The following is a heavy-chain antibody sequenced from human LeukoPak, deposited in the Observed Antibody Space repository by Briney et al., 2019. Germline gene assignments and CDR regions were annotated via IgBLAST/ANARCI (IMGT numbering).Heavy chain of an antibody. V-gene: IGHV4-39*01. CDR3: ARHSGSGSLSRPFDP. D-gene: IGHD3-10*01. J-gene: IGHJ5*02. CDR1: GDSVTSGTFY. CDR2: VYYTGST. Sequence: SETLSLTCTVSGDSVTSGTFYWAWLRQPPGKGLEWIATVYYTGSTYYNPSLKSRVTISIDTSKNQFSLKLRSVVDPYTAVYYCARHSGSGSLSRPFDPWGQGTLVTVSS.